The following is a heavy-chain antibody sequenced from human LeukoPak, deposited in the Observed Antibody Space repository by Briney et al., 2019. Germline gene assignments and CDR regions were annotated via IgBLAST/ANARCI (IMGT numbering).Heavy chain of an antibody. Sequence: GGSLRLSCAASGFTFSRFWMSWVRQVPGKGLEWVANINQDGAEKYYVDSMKGRFTVSRDNAKNSLYLQMDSLRAEDTAVYYCARGVTFVSDYWGQGTLVTVSS. D-gene: IGHD3-16*01. CDR3: ARGVTFVSDY. CDR2: INQDGAEK. J-gene: IGHJ4*02. V-gene: IGHV3-7*01. CDR1: GFTFSRFW.